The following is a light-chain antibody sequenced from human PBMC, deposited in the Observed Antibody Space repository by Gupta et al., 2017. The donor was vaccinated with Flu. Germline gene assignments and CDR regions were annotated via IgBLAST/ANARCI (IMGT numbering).Light chain of an antibody. J-gene: IGKJ4*01. CDR1: QRIASN. V-gene: IGKV3-15*01. Sequence: ESVTLSCRARQRIASNLAWYQQKPGQAPRLLIYGASTRATDIPVRFSGSGSGTEFTLTISSLQSEDVAVYYCQQYNHWPPLTFGGGTKVEI. CDR2: GAS. CDR3: QQYNHWPPLT.